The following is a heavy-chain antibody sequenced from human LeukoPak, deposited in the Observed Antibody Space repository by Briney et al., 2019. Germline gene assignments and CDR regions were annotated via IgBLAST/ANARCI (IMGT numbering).Heavy chain of an antibody. CDR2: IYSGGST. D-gene: IGHD3-3*01. V-gene: IGHV3-66*02. CDR3: ARASYTNDFWSGYYDFDY. J-gene: IGHJ4*02. Sequence: GGSLRLSCAASGFTVSSNYMSWVRQAPGKGLEWVSVIYSGGSTYYADSVQGRVTISSDNSKNTLYLQMNSLRAEDTAVYYCARASYTNDFWSGYYDFDYWGQGTLVTVSS. CDR1: GFTVSSNY.